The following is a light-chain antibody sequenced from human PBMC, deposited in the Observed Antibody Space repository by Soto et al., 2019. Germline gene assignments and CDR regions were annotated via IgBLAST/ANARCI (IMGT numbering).Light chain of an antibody. CDR3: QKSQRYRLT. Sequence: VIWMTQSPSLLSASTGDRVTISCRMSQGISSYLAWYQQKPGKAPKPLIYAASTLQSGVPSRFSGSGSGTEFTLTISRLYPEDFATYYCQKSQRYRLTFGGGPKVDIK. CDR2: AAS. V-gene: IGKV1D-8*03. CDR1: QGISSY. J-gene: IGKJ4*01.